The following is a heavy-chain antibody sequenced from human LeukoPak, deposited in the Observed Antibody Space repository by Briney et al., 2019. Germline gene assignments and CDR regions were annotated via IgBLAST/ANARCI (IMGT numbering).Heavy chain of an antibody. Sequence: SVKVSCKASGGTFSSYAISWVRQAPGQGLEWMGGIIPILGTANYAQKFQGRVTITTDESTSTAYMELSSLRSEDTAVYYCARGNFWSGYYGYFDYWGQGTLVTVSS. V-gene: IGHV1-69*05. CDR3: ARGNFWSGYYGYFDY. CDR2: IIPILGTA. J-gene: IGHJ4*02. D-gene: IGHD3-3*01. CDR1: GGTFSSYA.